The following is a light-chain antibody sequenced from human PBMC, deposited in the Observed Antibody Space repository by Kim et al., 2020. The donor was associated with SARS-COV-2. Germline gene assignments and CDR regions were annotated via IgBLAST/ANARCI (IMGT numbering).Light chain of an antibody. Sequence: QSALTQPASVSGSPGQSVTISCTGTGNDVGGYNYVSWYQQHPGKPPQLIIYDVTNRPSGVSIRFSGFKAGNTASLTISGLQAADEADYYCNSYTKGGTVIFGGGTQLTVL. J-gene: IGLJ2*01. CDR3: NSYTKGGTVI. CDR2: DVT. V-gene: IGLV2-14*03. CDR1: GNDVGGYNY.